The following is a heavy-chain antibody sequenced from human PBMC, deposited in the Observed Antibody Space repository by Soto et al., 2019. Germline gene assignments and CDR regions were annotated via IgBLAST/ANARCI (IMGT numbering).Heavy chain of an antibody. J-gene: IGHJ4*02. CDR3: TTDKPYYYDSSGYYGFDY. Sequence: GGSLRLSCAASGFTFSNAWMNWVRQAPGKGLEWVGRIKSKTDGGTTDYAAPVKGRFTISRDDSKNTLYLQMNSLKTEDTAVYYCTTDKPYYYDSSGYYGFDYWAQGTLVTISS. CDR1: GFTFSNAW. CDR2: IKSKTDGGTT. V-gene: IGHV3-15*07. D-gene: IGHD3-22*01.